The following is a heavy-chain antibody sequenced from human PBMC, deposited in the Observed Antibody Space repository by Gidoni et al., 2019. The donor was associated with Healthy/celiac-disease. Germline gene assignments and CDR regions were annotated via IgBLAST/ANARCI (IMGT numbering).Heavy chain of an antibody. CDR3: ARDVVVVPAAILVWYFDL. J-gene: IGHJ2*01. Sequence: QVQLQASGPGLVKPSQTLSLTCTVSGGSISSGSYYWSWIRQPAGKGLEWIGRIYTSGSTNYNPSLKSRVTISVDTSKNQFSLKLSSVTAADTAVYYCARDVVVVPAAILVWYFDLWGRGTLVTVSS. D-gene: IGHD2-2*02. CDR2: IYTSGST. CDR1: GGSISSGSYY. V-gene: IGHV4-61*02.